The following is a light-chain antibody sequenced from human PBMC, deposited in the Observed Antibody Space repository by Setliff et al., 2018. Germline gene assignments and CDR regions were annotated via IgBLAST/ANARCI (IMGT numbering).Light chain of an antibody. V-gene: IGLV2-14*01. CDR2: EVS. CDR1: SSEVGAYSH. CDR3: MSYTTIRTYV. Sequence: QSALTQPASVSGSPGQSITISCAGTSSEVGAYSHVSWYQQYPGKAPKLMISEVSNRPSGVSYRFSGSKSGNTASLTISGLQAEDEADYYCMSYTTIRTYVFGTGTKGTV. J-gene: IGLJ1*01.